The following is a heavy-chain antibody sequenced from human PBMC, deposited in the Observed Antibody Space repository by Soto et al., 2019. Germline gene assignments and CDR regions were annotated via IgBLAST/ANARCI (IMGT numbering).Heavy chain of an antibody. V-gene: IGHV1-18*01. CDR3: ARDPPDYYDSSGYLRDY. CDR2: ISAYNGNT. D-gene: IGHD3-22*01. Sequence: ASVKVSCKASGYTFTSYGISWVRQAPGQGLEWMGWISAYNGNTNYAQKLQGRVTMTTDTSTSTAYMELRSLRSDDTAVYYCARDPPDYYDSSGYLRDYWGQRPLVTVSS. CDR1: GYTFTSYG. J-gene: IGHJ4*02.